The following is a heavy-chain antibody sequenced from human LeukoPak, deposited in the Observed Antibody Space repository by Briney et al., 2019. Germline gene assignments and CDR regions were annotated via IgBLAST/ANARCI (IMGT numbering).Heavy chain of an antibody. D-gene: IGHD3-16*01. J-gene: IGHJ4*02. Sequence: SETLSLTCTVSGGSISSSSYYWGWIRQPPGQGLKWIGSIYYSGSTYYNPSLKSRITILVDTSKNQFSLKLSSVTAADTAVYYCARVRYRLAETYIDYWGQGTLVTVSS. CDR3: ARVRYRLAETYIDY. CDR2: IYYSGST. V-gene: IGHV4-39*07. CDR1: GGSISSSSYY.